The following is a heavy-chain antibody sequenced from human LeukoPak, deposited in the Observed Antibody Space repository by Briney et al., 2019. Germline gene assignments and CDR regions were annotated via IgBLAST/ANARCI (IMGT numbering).Heavy chain of an antibody. J-gene: IGHJ3*02. V-gene: IGHV1-2*06. CDR1: GYAFPGYY. CDR3: ARVSAYYYDSSGYANDAFDI. D-gene: IGHD3-22*01. Sequence: GASVKVSCKASGYAFPGYYMHWVRQAPGQGLEWMGRINPNSGGTNYAQKFQGRVTMTRDTSISTAYMELSRLRSDDTAVYYCARVSAYYYDSSGYANDAFDIWGQGTMVTVSS. CDR2: INPNSGGT.